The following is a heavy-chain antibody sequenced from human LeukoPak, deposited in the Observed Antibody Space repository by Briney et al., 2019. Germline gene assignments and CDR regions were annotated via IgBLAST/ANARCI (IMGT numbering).Heavy chain of an antibody. D-gene: IGHD1-20*01. Sequence: ASVKVSCKASGYTFTGYYMHWVRQAPGQGLEWMGRINPNSGGTNYAQKFQGRVTMTRDTSISTAYMELNRLRSDDTAVYYCARVDEYNWNDFDYWGQGTLVTVSS. CDR3: ARVDEYNWNDFDY. CDR2: INPNSGGT. J-gene: IGHJ4*02. CDR1: GYTFTGYY. V-gene: IGHV1-2*06.